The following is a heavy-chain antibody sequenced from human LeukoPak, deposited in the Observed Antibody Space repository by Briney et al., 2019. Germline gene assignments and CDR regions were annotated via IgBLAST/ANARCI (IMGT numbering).Heavy chain of an antibody. V-gene: IGHV4-59*12. D-gene: IGHD4-17*01. J-gene: IGHJ4*02. CDR2: MYYSGST. CDR3: ARDYGDYEI. CDR1: GGSISSYY. Sequence: SETLSLTCTVSGGSISSYYWSWIRQPPGKGLEWIGYMYYSGSTNYNPSLKSRVTISVDTSKNQFSLKLSSVTAADTAVYYCARDYGDYEIWGQGILVTVSS.